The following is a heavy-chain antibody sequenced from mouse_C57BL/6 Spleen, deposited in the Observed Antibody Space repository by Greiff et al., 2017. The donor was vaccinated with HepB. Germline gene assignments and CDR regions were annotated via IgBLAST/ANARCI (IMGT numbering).Heavy chain of an antibody. V-gene: IGHV1-9*01. Sequence: VKLMESGAELMKPGASVKLSCKATGYTFTGYWIEWVKQRPGHGLEWIGEILPGSGSTNYNEKFKGKATLTADPSSNTAYMQLSSLTTEDSAIYYCARVPYYYGSSSRYYFDYWGQGTTLTVSS. D-gene: IGHD1-1*01. J-gene: IGHJ2*01. CDR1: GYTFTGYW. CDR2: ILPGSGST. CDR3: ARVPYYYGSSSRYYFDY.